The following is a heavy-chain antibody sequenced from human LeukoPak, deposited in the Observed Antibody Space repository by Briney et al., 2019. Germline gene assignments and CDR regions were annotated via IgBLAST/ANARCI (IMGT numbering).Heavy chain of an antibody. J-gene: IGHJ4*02. CDR3: ANPARDFADSGAITW. Sequence: SQTLSLTCAVSGDSVSSNSAAWSWIRQSPSRGLEWLGRTYYRSKWYNDYAVFVKSRITINPDTSKNQFSLKLTSVTAADTAVYYCANPARDFADSGAITWWGQGTLVTVSS. D-gene: IGHD4-17*01. V-gene: IGHV6-1*01. CDR1: GDSVSSNSAA. CDR2: TYYRSKWYN.